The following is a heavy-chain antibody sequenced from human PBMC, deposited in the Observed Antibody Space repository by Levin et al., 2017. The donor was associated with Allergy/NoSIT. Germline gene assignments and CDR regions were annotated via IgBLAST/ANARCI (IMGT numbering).Heavy chain of an antibody. J-gene: IGHJ4*02. CDR3: ASYPAPYYYGSGSYPADY. D-gene: IGHD3-10*01. V-gene: IGHV3-30-3*01. CDR2: ISYDGSNK. Sequence: SCAASGFTFSSYAMHWVRQAPGKGLEWVAVISYDGSNKYYADSVKGRFTISRDNSKNTPYLQMNSLRAEDTAVYYCASYPAPYYYGSGSYPADYWGQGTLVTVSS. CDR1: GFTFSSYA.